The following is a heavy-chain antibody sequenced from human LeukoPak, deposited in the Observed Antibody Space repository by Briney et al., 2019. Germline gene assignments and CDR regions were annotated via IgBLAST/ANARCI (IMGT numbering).Heavy chain of an antibody. J-gene: IGHJ3*02. CDR1: GFTFSSYA. V-gene: IGHV3-30*04. CDR3: ARDSRWGADPFDAFDI. CDR2: IPYDGSNK. D-gene: IGHD3-16*01. Sequence: PGRSLRLSCAASGFTFSSYAMRWVRQAPGKGLEWVAIIPYDGSNKYYADSVKGRFTISRDNSKNTLYLQMNSLRAEDTAVYYCARDSRWGADPFDAFDIWGQGTMVTVSS.